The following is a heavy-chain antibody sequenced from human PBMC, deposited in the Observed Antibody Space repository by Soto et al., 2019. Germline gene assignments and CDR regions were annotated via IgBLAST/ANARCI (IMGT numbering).Heavy chain of an antibody. CDR1: GGSISSYY. V-gene: IGHV4-59*08. CDR2: IYYSGST. J-gene: IGHJ4*02. D-gene: IGHD4-17*01. CDR3: ARHDYGGNSLSFDY. Sequence: SETLSLTCTVSGGSISSYYWSWIRQPPGKGLEWIGYIYYSGSTNYNPSLKSRVTISVDTSKNQFSLKLSSVTAADTAVYYCARHDYGGNSLSFDYWGQGTLVTVSS.